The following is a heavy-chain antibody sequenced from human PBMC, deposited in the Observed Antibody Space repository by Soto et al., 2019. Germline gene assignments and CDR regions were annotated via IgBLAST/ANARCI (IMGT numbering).Heavy chain of an antibody. J-gene: IGHJ5*02. CDR1: GDSISRGGYY. D-gene: IGHD2-21*01. CDR2: IYHSGST. CDR3: ARDGAGAYGLGWFDP. V-gene: IGHV4-31*03. Sequence: QVQLQESGPGLVKPSQTLSLTCTVSGDSISRGGYYWNWIRQHPRKGLEWIGYIYHSGSTNYNPSLKRRVTISVDTTKNQLTLELSNVTAADTAVYYCARDGAGAYGLGWFDPWGQGILVTVSS.